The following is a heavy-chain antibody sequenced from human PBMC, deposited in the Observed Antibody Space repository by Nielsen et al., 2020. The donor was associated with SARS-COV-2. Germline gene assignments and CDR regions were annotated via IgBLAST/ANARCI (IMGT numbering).Heavy chain of an antibody. Sequence: SETLSLTCAVSGDSISSSNWRSWVRQPPGKGLEWIGYIYYSGNTNYNPSLKSRVTISVDTSKNQFSLKLSSVTAADTAVYYCARDDDNWGSLAYWGQGTLVTVSS. D-gene: IGHD7-27*01. CDR2: IYYSGNT. CDR3: ARDDDNWGSLAY. J-gene: IGHJ4*02. CDR1: GDSISSSNW. V-gene: IGHV4-4*02.